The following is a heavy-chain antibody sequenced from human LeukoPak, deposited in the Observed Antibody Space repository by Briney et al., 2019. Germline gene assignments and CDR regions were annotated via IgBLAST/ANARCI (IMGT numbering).Heavy chain of an antibody. D-gene: IGHD5-12*01. CDR2: INPNSGGT. CDR3: ARAAYSGYDPHFDY. J-gene: IGHJ4*02. CDR1: GYTFSGYY. Sequence: GASVKVSCKTSGYTFSGYYMHWVRQAPGQGLEWMGWINPNSGGTNYAQKFQGRVTMTRDTSISTAYMELSRLRSDDTAVYYCARAAYSGYDPHFDYWGQGTLVTVSS. V-gene: IGHV1-2*02.